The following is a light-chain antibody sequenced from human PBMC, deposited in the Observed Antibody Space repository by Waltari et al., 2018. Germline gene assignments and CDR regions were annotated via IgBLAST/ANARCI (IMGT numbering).Light chain of an antibody. CDR3: LQRDRWLT. V-gene: IGKV3-11*01. Sequence: DIVLTQSPATLSLSPGERATLSCRASQSVTNYLAWYQQKPGQAPRLLIYDISTRATAIPARFNGSGSGTDFTRTISSLEPEDFAVYYCLQRDRWLTFGGGTKVEIK. CDR1: QSVTNY. CDR2: DIS. J-gene: IGKJ4*01.